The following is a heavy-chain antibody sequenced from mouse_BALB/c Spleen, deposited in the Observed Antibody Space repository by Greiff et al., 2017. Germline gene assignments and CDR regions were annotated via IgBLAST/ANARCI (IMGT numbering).Heavy chain of an antibody. Sequence: EVKLVESGPGLVKPSQSLSLTCSVTGYSITSGYYWNWIRQFPGNKLEWMGYISYDGSNNYNPSLKNRISITRDTSKNQFFLKLNSVTTEDTATYYCASIIYYGNYEAYWGQGTLVTVSA. V-gene: IGHV3-6*02. CDR2: ISYDGSN. CDR1: GYSITSGYY. CDR3: ASIIYYGNYEAY. D-gene: IGHD2-1*01. J-gene: IGHJ3*01.